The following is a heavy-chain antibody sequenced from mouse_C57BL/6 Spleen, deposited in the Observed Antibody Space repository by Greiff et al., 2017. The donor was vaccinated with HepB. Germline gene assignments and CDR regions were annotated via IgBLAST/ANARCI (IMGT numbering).Heavy chain of an antibody. Sequence: EVKVEESGGGLVKPGGSLKLSCAASGFTFSSYAMSWVRQTPEKRLEWVATISDGGSYTYYPDNVKGRFTISRDNAKNNLYLQMSHLKSEDTAMYYCAREEVYGNFYAMDYWGQGTSVTVSS. D-gene: IGHD2-1*01. CDR3: AREEVYGNFYAMDY. J-gene: IGHJ4*01. CDR1: GFTFSSYA. CDR2: ISDGGSYT. V-gene: IGHV5-4*01.